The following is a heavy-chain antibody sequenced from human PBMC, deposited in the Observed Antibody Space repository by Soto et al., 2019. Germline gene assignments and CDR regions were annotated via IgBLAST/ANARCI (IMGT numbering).Heavy chain of an antibody. D-gene: IGHD5-18*01. V-gene: IGHV3-30-3*01. CDR2: ISYDGSNK. CDR3: AKGGYNYGFLFDC. J-gene: IGHJ4*02. Sequence: GGSLRLSCAASGFTFSSYAMHWVRQAPGKGLEWVAVISYDGSNKYYADSVKGRFTISRDNSKNTLYLQMNSLRAEDTAVYYCAKGGYNYGFLFDCWGQGTLVTVSS. CDR1: GFTFSSYA.